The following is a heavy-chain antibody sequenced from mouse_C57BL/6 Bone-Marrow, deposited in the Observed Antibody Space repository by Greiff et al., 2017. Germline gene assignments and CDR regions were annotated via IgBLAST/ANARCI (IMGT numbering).Heavy chain of an antibody. D-gene: IGHD4-1*01. CDR1: GFNIKDDY. CDR2: IDPENGDT. V-gene: IGHV14-4*01. CDR3: TLSWDWCAY. Sequence: VQLQQSGAELVRPGASVKLSCTASGFNIKDDYMHWVKQRPEQGLEWIGWIDPENGDTEYASKFQGKATITADTSSNTAYLQLSSLTSEDTAVYYCTLSWDWCAYWGQGTLVTVSA. J-gene: IGHJ3*01.